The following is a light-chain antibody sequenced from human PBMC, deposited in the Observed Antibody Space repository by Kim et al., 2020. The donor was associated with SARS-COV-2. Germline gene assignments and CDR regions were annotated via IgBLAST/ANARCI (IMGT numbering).Light chain of an antibody. CDR3: QQYNNWPPLT. CDR1: QSDSSN. CDR2: GAS. Sequence: EIVMTQSPATLSVSPGERATLSCRASQSDSSNLAWYQQKHGQAPRLLIYGASTRATGIPARFSGSGSGTEFTLTISSLQSEDFAVYYCQQYNNWPPLTFGGGTKVDIK. V-gene: IGKV3-15*01. J-gene: IGKJ4*02.